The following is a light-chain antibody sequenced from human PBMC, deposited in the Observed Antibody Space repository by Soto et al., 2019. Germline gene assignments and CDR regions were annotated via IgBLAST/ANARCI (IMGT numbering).Light chain of an antibody. CDR3: SSYTGGNPSYV. CDR1: SSDVGGYDY. J-gene: IGLJ1*01. CDR2: EVT. V-gene: IGLV2-8*01. Sequence: HSALTQPPSASGSPGQSVTISCTGTSSDVGGYDYVSWYQQHPGKAPKLMIYEVTIRPSGVSDRFSGSKSGNTASLTVSGLQAEDEADYYCSSYTGGNPSYVFGTGTKV.